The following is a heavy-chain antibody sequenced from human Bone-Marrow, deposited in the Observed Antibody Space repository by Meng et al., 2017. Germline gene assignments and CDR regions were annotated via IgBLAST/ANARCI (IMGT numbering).Heavy chain of an antibody. Sequence: QVQLQESGPGLVKPSGTLSLTCTVSGGSISGSSWWTWVRQPPGKGLEWIGEIYHTGSTNYNPSLKSRVTISVDKSKNQFSLKLSSVTAADTAVYYCARGYCSTTNCNWFDPWGQGTLVTVS. CDR2: IYHTGST. J-gene: IGHJ5*02. CDR3: ARGYCSTTNCNWFDP. V-gene: IGHV4-4*02. D-gene: IGHD2-2*01. CDR1: GGSISGSSW.